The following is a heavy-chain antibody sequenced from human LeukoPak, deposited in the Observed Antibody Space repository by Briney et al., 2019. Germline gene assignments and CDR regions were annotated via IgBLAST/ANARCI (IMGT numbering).Heavy chain of an antibody. CDR2: IDTSTTYM. V-gene: IGHV3-21*01. Sequence: KTGGSLRLSCAASGFTFSGYSMNWVRQAPGKGLEWVSSIDTSTTYMTYADSVKGRFTISRDNARNSLYLQMNSLRAEDTAVYYCAREAGTGERWYFDLWGRGTLVTVSS. D-gene: IGHD7-27*01. CDR3: AREAGTGERWYFDL. J-gene: IGHJ2*01. CDR1: GFTFSGYS.